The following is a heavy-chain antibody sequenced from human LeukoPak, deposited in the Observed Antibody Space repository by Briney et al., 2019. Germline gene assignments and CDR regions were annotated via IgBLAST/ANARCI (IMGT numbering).Heavy chain of an antibody. J-gene: IGHJ4*02. V-gene: IGHV3-11*04. CDR3: ARADSYGYIGVFDY. CDR2: ISSSSSTI. Sequence: PGGSLRLSCAASGFTFSDYYMSWIRQAPGKGLEWVSYISSSSSTIYYADSVKGRFTISRDNAKNSLYLQMNSLRAEDTAVYYCARADSYGYIGVFDYWGQGTLVTVSS. CDR1: GFTFSDYY. D-gene: IGHD5-18*01.